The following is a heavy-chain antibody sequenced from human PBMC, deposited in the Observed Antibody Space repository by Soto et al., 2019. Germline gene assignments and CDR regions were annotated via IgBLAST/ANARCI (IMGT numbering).Heavy chain of an antibody. D-gene: IGHD3-9*01. CDR3: ARDILTGYLYYYYGMDV. V-gene: IGHV3-30-3*01. CDR1: GFTFSIYA. J-gene: IGHJ6*02. Sequence: GSLRLSCAASGFTFSIYAMHWVLQAPGKGLEWVAVISYDGSNKYYADPVKGRFTISRDNSKNTLYLQMNSLRAEDSAVYYCARDILTGYLYYYYGMDVWGQGTTVTVSS. CDR2: ISYDGSNK.